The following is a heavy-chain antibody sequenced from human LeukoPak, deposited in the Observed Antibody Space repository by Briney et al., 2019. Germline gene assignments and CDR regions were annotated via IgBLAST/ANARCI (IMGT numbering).Heavy chain of an antibody. CDR2: IYYSGST. V-gene: IGHV4-59*01. CDR1: GGSISSYY. J-gene: IGHJ4*02. CDR3: ASLSTGKLLPGGLFDY. Sequence: NPSETLSLTCSVSGGSISSYYWSWIRQPPGKGLEWIGYIYYSGSTNYNPSLKSRVTISVDTSKNQFSLKLSSVTAADTAVYYCASLSTGKLLPGGLFDYWGQGTLVTVSS. D-gene: IGHD1-26*01.